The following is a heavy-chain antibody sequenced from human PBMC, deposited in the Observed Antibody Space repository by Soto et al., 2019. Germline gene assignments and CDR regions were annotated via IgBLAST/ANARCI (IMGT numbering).Heavy chain of an antibody. CDR2: ISSRSSYI. D-gene: IGHD2-2*01. J-gene: IGHJ3*02. CDR1: GFTFRSYS. CDR3: ARVLGCSSTSCYHDAFDI. V-gene: IGHV3-21*01. Sequence: PGGSLRLSCASSGFTFRSYSMTWVRQSPGKGLEWVSSISSRSSYIYYADSVKGRFTISRDNAKNSLYLQMNSLSAEDTAVYYCARVLGCSSTSCYHDAFDIWGQGT.